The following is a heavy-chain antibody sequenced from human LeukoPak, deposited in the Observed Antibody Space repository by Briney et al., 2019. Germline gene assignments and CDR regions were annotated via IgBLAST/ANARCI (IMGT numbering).Heavy chain of an antibody. CDR1: GYTFTGYY. J-gene: IGHJ3*02. V-gene: IGHV1-2*02. CDR3: ARDKYDFWGGPLHHDAFDI. CDR2: INPNSGGT. D-gene: IGHD3-3*01. Sequence: ASVKVSCKASGYTFTGYYMHWVRQAPGQGLEWMGWINPNSGGTNYAQKFQGRVTMTRDTSISTAYMELSRLRSDDTAVYYCARDKYDFWGGPLHHDAFDIWGQGTMVTVSS.